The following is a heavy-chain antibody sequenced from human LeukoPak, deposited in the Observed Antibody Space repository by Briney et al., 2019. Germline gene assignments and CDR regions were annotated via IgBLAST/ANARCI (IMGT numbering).Heavy chain of an antibody. CDR2: TSSSSSYI. CDR3: ARLGYSSYYYYMDV. V-gene: IGHV3-21*01. J-gene: IGHJ6*03. D-gene: IGHD5-18*01. Sequence: GGSLRLSCAASGFTFSSYSMNWVGQAPGKRLEWVSSTSSSSSYIYYADSVKGRFTISRDNAKNSLYLQMNSLRAEDTAVYYCARLGYSSYYYYMDVWGKGTTLTVSS. CDR1: GFTFSSYS.